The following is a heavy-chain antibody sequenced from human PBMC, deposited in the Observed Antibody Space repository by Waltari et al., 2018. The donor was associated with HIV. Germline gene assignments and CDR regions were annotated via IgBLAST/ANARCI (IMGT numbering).Heavy chain of an antibody. CDR3: TKQGIGYSSN. CDR2: IKSKVEGGTI. V-gene: IGHV3-15*05. J-gene: IGHJ4*02. D-gene: IGHD7-27*01. Sequence: EVQLVESGGGLVKPGGSLRVPCASSGFTPSNAWMSWVRQAPGKGLEWVGRIKSKVEGGTIDYAAPVEGRFTISRDDSKNTLYLQMNSMKTEDTAVYYCTKQGIGYSSNWGQGTLVTVSS. CDR1: GFTPSNAW.